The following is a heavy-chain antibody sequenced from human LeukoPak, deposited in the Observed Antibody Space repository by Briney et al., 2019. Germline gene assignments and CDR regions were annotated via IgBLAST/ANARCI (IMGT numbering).Heavy chain of an antibody. D-gene: IGHD6-19*01. CDR2: ISYDGSNK. CDR1: GFTFSSYG. V-gene: IGHV3-30*03. CDR3: ATSVRYSSGWRDAFDI. Sequence: GRSLRLSCAASGFTFSSYGMHWVRQAPGKGLEWVAVISYDGSNKYYAGSVKGRFTISRDNSKNTLYLQMNSLRAEDTAVYYCATSVRYSSGWRDAFDIWGQGTMVTVSS. J-gene: IGHJ3*02.